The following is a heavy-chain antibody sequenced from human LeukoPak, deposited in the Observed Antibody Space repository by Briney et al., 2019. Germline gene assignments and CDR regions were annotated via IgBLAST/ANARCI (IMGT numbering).Heavy chain of an antibody. J-gene: IGHJ5*02. CDR2: IIPIFGTA. CDR3: AGSVGAVVITGFDP. Sequence: ASVKVSCKASGGTFSSYAISWVRQAPGQGLEWMGGIIPIFGTANYAQKFQGRVTITTDESTSTAYMELSSLRSEDTAVYYCAGSVGAVVITGFDPWGQGTLVTVSS. V-gene: IGHV1-69*05. D-gene: IGHD3-22*01. CDR1: GGTFSSYA.